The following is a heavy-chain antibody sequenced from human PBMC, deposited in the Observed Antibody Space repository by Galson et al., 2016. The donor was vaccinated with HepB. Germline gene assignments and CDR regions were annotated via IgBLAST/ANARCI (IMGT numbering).Heavy chain of an antibody. Sequence: SLRLSCAASGFTFSTYGMHWVRQAPGKGLEWVAVISLDGSKKYYADSVEGRFTISRDNSKNTLYLQMISLRAEDTAVYYCAKVFREYSYGYSGWYFDLWGCGTLVTVSS. CDR3: AKVFREYSYGYSGWYFDL. D-gene: IGHD5-18*01. V-gene: IGHV3-30*18. CDR2: ISLDGSKK. J-gene: IGHJ2*01. CDR1: GFTFSTYG.